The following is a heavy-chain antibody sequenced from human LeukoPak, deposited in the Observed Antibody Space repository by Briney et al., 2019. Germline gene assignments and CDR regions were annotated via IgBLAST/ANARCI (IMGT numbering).Heavy chain of an antibody. V-gene: IGHV3-23*01. CDR1: GFTFSSYA. D-gene: IGHD3-22*01. J-gene: IGHJ3*02. CDR2: ITGTGTST. CDR3: AKDGYYASDPFDI. Sequence: GGSLRLSCAASGFTFSSYAMSWVRQAPGKGLEWVSTITGTGTSTYSADSVKGRLTISRDNSKKTLYLQMNSLRAEDTAVYCCAKDGYYASDPFDIWGQGTMVTVSS.